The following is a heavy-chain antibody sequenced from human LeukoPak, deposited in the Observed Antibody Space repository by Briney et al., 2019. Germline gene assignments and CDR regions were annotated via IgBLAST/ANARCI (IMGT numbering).Heavy chain of an antibody. Sequence: PSETLSLTCTVSGGSISSGTYYWNWIRQPAGKGLEWIGRIYTSGSTNYNPSLKSRVTISVDTSKNQFSLKLSSVTAADTAVYYCARDQTPHSDYYDSSGYNEPVGYWGQGTLVTVSS. J-gene: IGHJ4*02. CDR1: GGSISSGTYY. D-gene: IGHD3-22*01. V-gene: IGHV4-61*02. CDR3: ARDQTPHSDYYDSSGYNEPVGY. CDR2: IYTSGST.